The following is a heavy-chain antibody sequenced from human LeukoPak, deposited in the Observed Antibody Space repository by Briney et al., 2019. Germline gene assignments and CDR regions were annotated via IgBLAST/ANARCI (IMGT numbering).Heavy chain of an antibody. CDR2: IRSSSSYI. D-gene: IGHD1-26*01. CDR1: GFTFGSYS. Sequence: GGSLRLSCAASGFTFGSYSMNGVRQSPGKGLKGVSSIRSSSSYIYYADYVKGRFTISRDNAKNSLYLQMNRLRAEETAVYYCARVGSSLTLDYWGQGTLVTVSS. CDR3: ARVGSSLTLDY. J-gene: IGHJ4*02. V-gene: IGHV3-21*01.